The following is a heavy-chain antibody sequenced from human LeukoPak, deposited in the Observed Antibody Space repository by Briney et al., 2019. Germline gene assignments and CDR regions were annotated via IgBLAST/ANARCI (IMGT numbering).Heavy chain of an antibody. J-gene: IGHJ4*02. CDR1: GYSFTSYW. D-gene: IGHD5-18*01. CDR3: ARHGVRGYTNGYFDY. Sequence: GESLKISCKGSGYSFTSYWIGWVRQMPGKGLEWTGIIYPGDSDTRYSPSFQGQVTISADKSISTAYLQWSSLKASDTAMYYCARHGVRGYTNGYFDYWGQGTLVTVSS. CDR2: IYPGDSDT. V-gene: IGHV5-51*01.